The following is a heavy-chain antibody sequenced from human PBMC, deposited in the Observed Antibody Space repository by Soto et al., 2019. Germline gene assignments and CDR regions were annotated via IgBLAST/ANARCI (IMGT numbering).Heavy chain of an antibody. CDR3: AHNRLGSESYSWYFDL. CDR1: GFSLSTSGVG. J-gene: IGHJ2*01. D-gene: IGHD3-10*01. Sequence: QITLKESGPTLVKPTQTLTLTCTFSGFSLSTSGVGVGWIRQPPGKALEWLALIYWDDDKRHSPSLKSRLTITNDTSKNQVVLTMTNMDPMDTATYYCAHNRLGSESYSWYFDLWGRGTLVTVSS. CDR2: IYWDDDK. V-gene: IGHV2-5*02.